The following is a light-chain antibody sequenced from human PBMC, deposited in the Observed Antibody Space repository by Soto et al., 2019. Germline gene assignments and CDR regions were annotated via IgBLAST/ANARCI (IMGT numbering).Light chain of an antibody. CDR1: RSNIGSNT. CDR3: AAWDDTLSGWV. Sequence: QSVLTQPPSASGTPGQRVTISCSGSRSNIGSNTVNWYQQFPGTAPKLLIYTNYQRPSGVPDRFSGSKSGTSASLAISGLQSEDEAGYYCAAWDDTLSGWVFGGGTKLTVL. CDR2: TNY. J-gene: IGLJ3*02. V-gene: IGLV1-44*01.